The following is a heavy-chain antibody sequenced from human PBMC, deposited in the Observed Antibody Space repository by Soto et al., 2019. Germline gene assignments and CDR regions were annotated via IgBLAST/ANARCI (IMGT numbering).Heavy chain of an antibody. CDR1: GFTFSTYA. CDR3: AKGSPEWLVMCCLKDAFDI. CDR2: ISYDGSNK. D-gene: IGHD6-19*01. J-gene: IGHJ3*02. Sequence: PGGSLRLSCAASGFTFSTYAMAWVRQAPGKGLEWVAVISYDGSNKYYADSVKGRFTISKDNSKNTLYLQMNSLRAEDTAVYYCAKGSPEWLVMCCLKDAFDIWGQGTMVTVSS. V-gene: IGHV3-30*18.